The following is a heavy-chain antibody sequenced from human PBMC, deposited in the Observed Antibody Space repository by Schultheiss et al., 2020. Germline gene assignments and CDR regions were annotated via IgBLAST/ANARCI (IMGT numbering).Heavy chain of an antibody. CDR2: INHSGST. CDR3: ARGGGATGDY. V-gene: IGHV4-34*01. D-gene: IGHD1-26*01. J-gene: IGHJ4*02. CDR1: GGSFSGYY. Sequence: SETLSLTCAVYGGSFSGYYWSWIRQPPGKGLEWIGEINHSGSTNYNPSLKSRVTISVDTSKNQFSLKVSSVTAADTAVYYCARGGGATGDYWGQGTLVTVSS.